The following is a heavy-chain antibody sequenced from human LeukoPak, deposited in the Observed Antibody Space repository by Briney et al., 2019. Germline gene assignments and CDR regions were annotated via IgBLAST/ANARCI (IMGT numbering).Heavy chain of an antibody. Sequence: GGSLRLSCAASGFTFSSYAMSWVRQTPGKGLEWVSGISGSTSTAYYPDSVKGRFTISRDNSKNTLYLQMNSLRAEDTAVYYCAKVRYISGWYPDYCGQGTLVTVSS. J-gene: IGHJ4*02. CDR1: GFTFSSYA. CDR2: ISGSTSTA. D-gene: IGHD6-19*01. V-gene: IGHV3-23*01. CDR3: AKVRYISGWYPDY.